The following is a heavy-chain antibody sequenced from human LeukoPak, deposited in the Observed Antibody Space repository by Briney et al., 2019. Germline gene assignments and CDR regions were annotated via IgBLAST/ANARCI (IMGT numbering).Heavy chain of an antibody. CDR1: GGSFSGYY. D-gene: IGHD5-24*01. J-gene: IGHJ4*02. Sequence: SETLSLTCAVYGGSFSGYYWSWIRQPPGKGLEWIGEINHSGSTNYNPSLKSRVTISVDTSKNQFSLKLSSVTAADTAVYYCARGEMATKPLDYWGQGTLVTVSS. CDR3: ARGEMATKPLDY. CDR2: INHSGST. V-gene: IGHV4-34*01.